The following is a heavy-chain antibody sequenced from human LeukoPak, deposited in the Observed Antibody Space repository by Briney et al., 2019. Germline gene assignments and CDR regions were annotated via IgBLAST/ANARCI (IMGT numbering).Heavy chain of an antibody. CDR1: GFTFSSYA. CDR3: ARALLQDYGGNSDY. Sequence: GSLRLSCAVSGFTFSSYAMDWVRQAPGKGLEWVSAISGNGVSTYYADSVKGRFTISRDNSKNTLFLQMSSLRAEDTAVYYCARALLQDYGGNSDYWGQGTLVTVSS. CDR2: ISGNGVST. J-gene: IGHJ4*02. V-gene: IGHV3-23*01. D-gene: IGHD4-23*01.